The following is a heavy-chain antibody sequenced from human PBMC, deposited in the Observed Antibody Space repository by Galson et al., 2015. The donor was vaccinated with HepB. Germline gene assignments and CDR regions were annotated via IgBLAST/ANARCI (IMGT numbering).Heavy chain of an antibody. J-gene: IGHJ6*02. D-gene: IGHD4-23*01. V-gene: IGHV3-30*04. CDR1: GFTFSTYS. CDR2: SSHDGNNE. CDR3: ARGGGPPSYAGVGLDV. Sequence: SLRLSCAASGFTFSTYSMNWVRQAPGKGLEWVAFSSHDGNNENYADSLKGRFTVSRDNSKNSLDLQMNSLRTEDTAVYYCARGGGPPSYAGVGLDVWGQGTTVTVSS.